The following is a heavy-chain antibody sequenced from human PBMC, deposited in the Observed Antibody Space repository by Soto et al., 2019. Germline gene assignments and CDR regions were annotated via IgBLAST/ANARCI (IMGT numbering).Heavy chain of an antibody. CDR3: ARIIAVAGSTLVGRAHDWLDP. CDR2: IYPGDSDT. V-gene: IGHV5-51*01. J-gene: IGHJ5*02. D-gene: IGHD6-19*01. CDR1: GYSFTSYW. Sequence: PGESLKISCKGSGYSFTSYWIGWVRQMPGKGLEWMGIIYPGDSDTRYSPSFQGQVTISADKSISTAYLQWSSLKASDTAMYYSARIIAVAGSTLVGRAHDWLDPWGQGTLVTVSS.